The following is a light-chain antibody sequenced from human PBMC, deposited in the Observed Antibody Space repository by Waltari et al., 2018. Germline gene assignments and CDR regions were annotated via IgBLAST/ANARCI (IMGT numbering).Light chain of an antibody. J-gene: IGLJ2*01. CDR2: DFS. Sequence: QSALTQPASVSGSPGQSITISCTGTSSDVGAYNYVSWYQQHPGKAPKLMMFDFSTRPSGVANRFSGSKSGNTASLTIAGLQAEDEADYYCSSYISSSTLELFGGGTSLTVL. V-gene: IGLV2-14*03. CDR3: SSYISSSTLEL. CDR1: SSDVGAYNY.